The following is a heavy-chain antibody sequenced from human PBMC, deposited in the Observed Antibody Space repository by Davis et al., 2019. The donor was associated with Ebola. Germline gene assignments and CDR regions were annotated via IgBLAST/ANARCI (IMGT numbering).Heavy chain of an antibody. CDR1: GDPISEGVHY. CDR3: ARNSSGFGHYDH. Sequence: PSETLSLTCTVSGDPISEGVHYWSWLRQPPGKGLEWIGTMYYSGSTYYNPSLKSRLTLSVDTSRNHFSLELTSVTSADTAIYYCARNSSGFGHYDHWGQGILITVSS. V-gene: IGHV4-61*03. J-gene: IGHJ5*02. D-gene: IGHD3-22*01. CDR2: MYYSGST.